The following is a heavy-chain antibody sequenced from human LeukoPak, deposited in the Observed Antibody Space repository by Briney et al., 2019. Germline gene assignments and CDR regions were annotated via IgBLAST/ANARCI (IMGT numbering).Heavy chain of an antibody. CDR2: INAGNGNT. V-gene: IGHV1-3*01. Sequence: SVTVSCKASGYTFTSYAMHWVRQAPGQRLEWMGWINAGNGNTKYSQKFQGRVTITRDTSASTAYMELSSLRSEDTAVYYCARLLRKSNWFDPWGQGTLVTVSS. D-gene: IGHD3-22*01. CDR3: ARLLRKSNWFDP. CDR1: GYTFTSYA. J-gene: IGHJ5*02.